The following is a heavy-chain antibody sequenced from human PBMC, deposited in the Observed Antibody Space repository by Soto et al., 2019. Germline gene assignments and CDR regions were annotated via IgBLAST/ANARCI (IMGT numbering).Heavy chain of an antibody. Sequence: LSLTCAVTGDSVSSFYWWSWVRQSPGKGLEWVAVIWYDGSNKYYADSVKGRFTISRDNSKNTLYLQMNSLRAEDTAVYYCARDGYCSGGSCYSVPVFDYWGQGTLVTVSS. V-gene: IGHV3-33*08. D-gene: IGHD2-15*01. CDR3: ARDGYCSGGSCYSVPVFDY. CDR1: GDSVSSFY. CDR2: IWYDGSNK. J-gene: IGHJ4*02.